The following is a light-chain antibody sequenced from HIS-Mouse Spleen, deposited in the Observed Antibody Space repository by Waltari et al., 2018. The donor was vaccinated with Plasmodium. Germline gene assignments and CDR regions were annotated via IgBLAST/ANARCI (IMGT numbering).Light chain of an antibody. J-gene: IGKJ3*01. CDR2: GAS. CDR3: QQYNNWSFT. V-gene: IGKV3-15*01. Sequence: EIVMTQSPATLSVSPGDRATLSGRASQSVSSNLAWYQQKPGKAPRLLIYGASTRATGIPARFSGSGSGTEFTLTISSLQSEDFAVYYCQQYNNWSFTFGPGTKVDIK. CDR1: QSVSSN.